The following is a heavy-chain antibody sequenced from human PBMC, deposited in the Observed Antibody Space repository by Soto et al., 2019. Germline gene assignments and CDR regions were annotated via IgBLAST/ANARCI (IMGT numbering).Heavy chain of an antibody. CDR3: ARDRKSALNRLDP. CDR1: GGSITTSDW. V-gene: IGHV4-4*03. Sequence: PRETLSLTCAVSGGSITTSDWWSWVRQPPGKGLEWIGEIYHSGSTNYNPSLESRVTISVDKSKNHFSLELISVTAADTAVYYCARDRKSALNRLDPWGQGILVTVSS. J-gene: IGHJ5*02. CDR2: IYHSGST.